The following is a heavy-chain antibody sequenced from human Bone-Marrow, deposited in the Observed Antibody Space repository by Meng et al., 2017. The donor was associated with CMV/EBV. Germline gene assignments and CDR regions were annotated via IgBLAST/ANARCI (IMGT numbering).Heavy chain of an antibody. Sequence: GESLKISCAASGFNFSSYWMSWVRQAPGKGLEWVAVISYDGSNKYYADSVKGRFTISRDNSKNTLYLQMNSLRAEDTAVYYCARGGYQLLFPLYFADWGPGKLVNVSS. CDR1: GFNFSSYW. V-gene: IGHV3-30-3*01. CDR2: ISYDGSNK. J-gene: IGHJ4*02. CDR3: ARGGYQLLFPLYFAD. D-gene: IGHD2-2*01.